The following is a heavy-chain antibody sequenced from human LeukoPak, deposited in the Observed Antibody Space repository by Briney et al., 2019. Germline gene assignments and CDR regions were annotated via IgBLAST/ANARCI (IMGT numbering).Heavy chain of an antibody. CDR2: MNPKSGYT. Sequence: ASVKVSCKASGYTFTNYDINWVRQATGQGLEWMGWMNPKSGYTGYAQKFQGRVTMTRDISISTAYMELGSLRSEDTAVYYCARVTGSIDYWGQGTLVTVSS. CDR3: ARVTGSIDY. V-gene: IGHV1-8*01. J-gene: IGHJ4*02. CDR1: GYTFTNYD. D-gene: IGHD1-26*01.